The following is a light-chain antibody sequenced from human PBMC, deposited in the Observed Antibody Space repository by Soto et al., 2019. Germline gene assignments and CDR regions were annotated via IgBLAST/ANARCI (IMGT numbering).Light chain of an antibody. CDR1: QSINSRY. Sequence: EIVLTQSPGTLSLSPGERATLSCRASQSINSRYLAWYQQKPGQAPRLLIYGASSRATGIPDRFSGSGSGSDFTLTISRLEPEDFAVSYWQQLGSSPGFTFGPGTIVDIK. CDR2: GAS. CDR3: QQLGSSPGFT. V-gene: IGKV3-20*01. J-gene: IGKJ3*01.